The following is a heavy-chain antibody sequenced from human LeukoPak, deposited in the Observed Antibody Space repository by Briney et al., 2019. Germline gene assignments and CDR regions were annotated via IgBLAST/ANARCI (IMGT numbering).Heavy chain of an antibody. V-gene: IGHV4-34*01. D-gene: IGHD3-10*01. Sequence: PSETLSLTCAVYGGSFSGYYWSWIRQPPGKGLEWIGEINHSGSTNYNPSLKSRVTVSVDTSKNQFSLTLSSVTAADTAVYYCARGREHGSGSTRYLDDYWGQGTLVTVSS. CDR2: INHSGST. J-gene: IGHJ4*02. CDR1: GGSFSGYY. CDR3: ARGREHGSGSTRYLDDY.